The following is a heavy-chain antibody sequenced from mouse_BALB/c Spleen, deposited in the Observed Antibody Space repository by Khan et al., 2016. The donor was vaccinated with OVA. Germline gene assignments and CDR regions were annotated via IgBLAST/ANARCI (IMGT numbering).Heavy chain of an antibody. Sequence: QLEESGPGLVKPSQSLSLTCTVTGYSITSDYAWDWIRQFPGNKLEWMGYISYGGSTSYNPSLKSRISITRDTSKNQFFLQLNSVTTEDTATYYCVRKNYYGYAMDYWGQGTSVTVSS. CDR2: ISYGGST. CDR1: GYSITSDYA. V-gene: IGHV3-2*02. J-gene: IGHJ4*01. CDR3: VRKNYYGYAMDY. D-gene: IGHD1-1*01.